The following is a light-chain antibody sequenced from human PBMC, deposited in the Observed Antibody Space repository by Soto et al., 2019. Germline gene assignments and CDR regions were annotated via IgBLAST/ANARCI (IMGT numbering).Light chain of an antibody. J-gene: IGLJ2*01. CDR2: DVS. V-gene: IGLV2-14*01. Sequence: QSALTQPASVSGSPGQSITISCTGTSSDVGAYSYVSWYQQHPGKAPKLMIYDVSNRPSGISNRFSGSKSGNTASLTISGLQAEDEADYYCSSYTTNTIVVFGGGTQLTVL. CDR3: SSYTTNTIVV. CDR1: SSDVGAYSY.